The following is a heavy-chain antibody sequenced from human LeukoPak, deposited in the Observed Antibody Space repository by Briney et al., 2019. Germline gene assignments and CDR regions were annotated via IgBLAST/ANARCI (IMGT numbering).Heavy chain of an antibody. D-gene: IGHD6-13*01. J-gene: IGHJ4*02. CDR1: GYTFTSYA. CDR3: ARAKTKGYSSSWYLDY. CDR2: INTNTGNP. V-gene: IGHV7-4-1*02. Sequence: ASVKVSCKASGYTFTSYAMNWVRQAPGQGLEWMGWINTNTGNPTYAQGFTGRFVFSLDTSVSTAYLQISSLKAEDTAVYYCARAKTKGYSSSWYLDYWGQGTLVTVSS.